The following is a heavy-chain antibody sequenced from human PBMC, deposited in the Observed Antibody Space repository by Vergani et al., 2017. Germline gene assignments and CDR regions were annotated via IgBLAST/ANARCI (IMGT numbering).Heavy chain of an antibody. Sequence: QVQLQESGPGLVKPSETLPLSCTVSGGSVSSGSYYWGWIRQPPGKGLEWIGYIYYRGSTNYNPSLKSGITISVDTSKNQFSLKLGSVTAADTAVYYCASGPDMVGIDYWGQGTLVTVSS. CDR3: ASGPDMVGIDY. J-gene: IGHJ4*02. CDR2: IYYRGST. CDR1: GGSVSSGSYY. D-gene: IGHD2-15*01. V-gene: IGHV4-61*01.